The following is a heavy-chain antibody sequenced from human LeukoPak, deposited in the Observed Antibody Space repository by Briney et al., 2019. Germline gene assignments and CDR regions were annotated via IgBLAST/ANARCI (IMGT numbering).Heavy chain of an antibody. V-gene: IGHV3-48*03. CDR2: ICRGGSAT. CDR3: ARDGRFVDH. J-gene: IGHJ4*02. CDR1: GFTFSSFE. Sequence: GGSLRLSCAASGFTFSSFEMNWVRQAPGKGLEWVSFICRGGSATFYADSVKGRFTISRDNAKNSLYLQMNTLRGEDTAVYYCARDGRFVDHWGQGTLVTVSS.